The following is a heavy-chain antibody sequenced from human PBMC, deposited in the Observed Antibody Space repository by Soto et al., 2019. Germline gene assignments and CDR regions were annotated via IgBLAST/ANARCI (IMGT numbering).Heavy chain of an antibody. V-gene: IGHV1-69*13. CDR3: ARALVVGYGRPPYNWFDP. D-gene: IGHD5-18*01. J-gene: IGHJ5*02. CDR2: IIPIFGTA. Sequence: GASVKVSCKASGGTFSSYAISWVRQAPGQGLEWMGGIIPIFGTANYAQKFQGRVTITADESTSTAYMELSSLRSEDTAVYYCARALVVGYGRPPYNWFDPWGQGTLVTSPQ. CDR1: GGTFSSYA.